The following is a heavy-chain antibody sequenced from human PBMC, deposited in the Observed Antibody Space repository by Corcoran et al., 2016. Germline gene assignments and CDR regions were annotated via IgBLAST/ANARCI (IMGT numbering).Heavy chain of an antibody. J-gene: IGHJ3*02. V-gene: IGHV5-51*01. CDR3: ARHPDSGSGSVEDYDALDM. D-gene: IGHD3-10*01. CDR1: GYRFTTYW. Sequence: EVQLVQSGAEVKEPGESLKISCKGSGYRFTTYWIAWVRQMPGKGLEWMGITHPGYSDTRYSPSFQGQVTISADKSTSTTYLQWTSLKASDTAMYYCARHPDSGSGSVEDYDALDMWGQGTMFTVSS. CDR2: THPGYSDT.